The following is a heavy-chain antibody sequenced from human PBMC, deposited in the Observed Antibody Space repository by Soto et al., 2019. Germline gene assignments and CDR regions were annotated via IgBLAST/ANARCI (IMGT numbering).Heavy chain of an antibody. J-gene: IGHJ5*01. CDR3: ANKGYFDWSNWFDS. D-gene: IGHD3-9*01. Sequence: PSETLSLTCAVSGGSISSGGYSWSWIRQPPGKGLEWIGYIYHSGSTNYNPSLKSRVTISVDKSKNQFSLKLSSVTAADTAVYYCANKGYFDWSNWFDSWGQGTLVTVSS. V-gene: IGHV4-30-2*01. CDR2: IYHSGST. CDR1: GGSISSGGYS.